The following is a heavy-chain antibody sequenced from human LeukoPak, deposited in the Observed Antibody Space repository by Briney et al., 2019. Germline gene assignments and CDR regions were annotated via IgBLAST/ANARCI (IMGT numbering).Heavy chain of an antibody. J-gene: IGHJ4*02. CDR3: ARIRGLYCSSTSCEFDY. Sequence: SETLSLTCAVYGGSFSCYYWSWIRQPPGKGLEWIGEINHSGSTNYNPSLKSRVTISVDTSKNQFSLKLSSVTAADTAVYYCARIRGLYCSSTSCEFDYWGQGTLVTVSS. V-gene: IGHV4-34*01. CDR2: INHSGST. CDR1: GGSFSCYY. D-gene: IGHD2-2*01.